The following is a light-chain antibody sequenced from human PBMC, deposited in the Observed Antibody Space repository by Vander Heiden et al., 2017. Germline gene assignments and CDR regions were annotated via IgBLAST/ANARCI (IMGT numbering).Light chain of an antibody. J-gene: IGLJ2*01. V-gene: IGLV2-14*03. CDR3: SSYTTSKTVI. CDR2: DVS. Sequence: QSALTQPASASGSPGPSITISCTGTTSDIGRYTFVSWNQQHPGKAPKLFIYDVSHRPSGVSDRFSGSRSGNTASLSISGLQPEDEASYYCSSYTTSKTVIFGGGTELTVL. CDR1: TSDIGRYTF.